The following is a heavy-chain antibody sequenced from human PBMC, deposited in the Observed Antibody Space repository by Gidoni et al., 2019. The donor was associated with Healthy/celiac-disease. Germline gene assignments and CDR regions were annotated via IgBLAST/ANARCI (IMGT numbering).Heavy chain of an antibody. J-gene: IGHJ3*02. CDR2: IKQDGSEK. CDR3: ARARRGSYFGRDHRGDAFDI. D-gene: IGHD1-26*01. V-gene: IGHV3-7*05. CDR1: GFTFSSYW. Sequence: EVQLVESGGGLVQPGGSLRLSCAASGFTFSSYWMSWVRQAPGKGLEWVANIKQDGSEKYYVDSVKGRFTISRDNAKNSLYLQMNSLRAEDTAVYYCARARRGSYFGRDHRGDAFDIWGQGTMVTVSS.